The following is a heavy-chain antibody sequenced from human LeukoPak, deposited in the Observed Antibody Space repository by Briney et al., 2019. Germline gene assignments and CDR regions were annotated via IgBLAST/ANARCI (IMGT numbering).Heavy chain of an antibody. D-gene: IGHD6-13*01. Sequence: GGSLRLSCAASGFTFDDYGMSWVRQAPGKGLEWVSSISSSSSYIYYADSVKGRFTISRDNAKNSLYLQMNSLRAEDTAVYYCARAAYSSSLRWFDPWGQGTLVTVSS. CDR2: ISSSSSYI. CDR1: GFTFDDYG. CDR3: ARAAYSSSLRWFDP. J-gene: IGHJ5*02. V-gene: IGHV3-21*01.